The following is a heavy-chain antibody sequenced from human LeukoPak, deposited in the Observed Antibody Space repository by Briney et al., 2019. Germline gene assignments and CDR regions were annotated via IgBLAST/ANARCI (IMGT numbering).Heavy chain of an antibody. J-gene: IGHJ4*02. V-gene: IGHV4-30-4*08. CDR3: ASTVTNYIDY. CDR1: GGSISSGDYY. D-gene: IGHD4-17*01. CDR2: IYYSGST. Sequence: SETLSLTCTVSGGSISSGDYYWSWIRQPSGKGLEWIGYIYYSGSTYYNPSLKSRVTISVDTSKNQFSLKLSSVTAADTAVYYCASTVTNYIDYWGQGTLVTVSS.